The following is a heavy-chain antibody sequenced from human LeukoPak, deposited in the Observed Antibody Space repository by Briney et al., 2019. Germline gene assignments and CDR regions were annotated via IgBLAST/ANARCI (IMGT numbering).Heavy chain of an antibody. V-gene: IGHV1-69*05. CDR2: IIPIFGTA. D-gene: IGHD6-13*01. Sequence: GASVKVSCKASGGTFSSYAISWVRQAPGQGLEWVGGIIPIFGTANYAQKFQGRVTITTDESTSTAYMELSSLRSEDTAVYYCAKLLPLLRIAAAGTELDYWGQGTLVTVSS. J-gene: IGHJ4*02. CDR1: GGTFSSYA. CDR3: AKLLPLLRIAAAGTELDY.